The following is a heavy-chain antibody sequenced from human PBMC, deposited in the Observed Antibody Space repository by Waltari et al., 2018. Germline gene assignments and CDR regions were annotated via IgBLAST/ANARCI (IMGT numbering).Heavy chain of an antibody. V-gene: IGHV3-30*19. Sequence: QVQLVESGGGVVQPGGSLRLSCAASGFTFSSHGMHWVRQAPGKGLEWVAVISYDGSNKYYADSVKGRFTISRDNSKNTLYLQMNSLRAEDTAVYYCARDPRGAHAFDIWGQGTMVTVSS. CDR3: ARDPRGAHAFDI. J-gene: IGHJ3*02. D-gene: IGHD1-26*01. CDR1: GFTFSSHG. CDR2: ISYDGSNK.